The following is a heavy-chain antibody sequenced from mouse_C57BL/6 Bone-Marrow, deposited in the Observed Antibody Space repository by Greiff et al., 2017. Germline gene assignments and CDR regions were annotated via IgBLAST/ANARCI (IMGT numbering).Heavy chain of an antibody. Sequence: QVQLQQSGAELVRPGTSVKVSCKASGYAFTNYLIEWVKQRPGQGLEWIGVINPGSGGTTYNEKFKGKATLTADKSSSTAYMQLSSLTSEDSAVYFCAREGLRRGLAYWGQGTLVTVSA. J-gene: IGHJ3*01. D-gene: IGHD2-2*01. CDR1: GYAFTNYL. CDR2: INPGSGGT. V-gene: IGHV1-54*01. CDR3: AREGLRRGLAY.